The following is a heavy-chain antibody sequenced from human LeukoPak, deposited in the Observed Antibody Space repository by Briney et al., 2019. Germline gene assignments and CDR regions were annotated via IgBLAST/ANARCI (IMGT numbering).Heavy chain of an antibody. CDR2: IYYSEST. CDR3: ARGGEARKIESYYYYYMDV. J-gene: IGHJ6*03. V-gene: IGHV4-59*08. CDR1: GGSMNNYY. Sequence: SETLSLTCTVSGGSMNNYYWSWIRQPAGKGLEWIGSIYYSESTYYNPSLKSRVTISVDTSKNQFSLKLSSVTAADTAVYYCARGGEARKIESYYYYYMDVWGKGTTVTVSS. D-gene: IGHD3-10*01.